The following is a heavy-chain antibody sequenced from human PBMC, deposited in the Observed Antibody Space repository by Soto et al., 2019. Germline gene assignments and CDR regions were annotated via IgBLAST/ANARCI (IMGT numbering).Heavy chain of an antibody. J-gene: IGHJ4*02. CDR2: IIPVFGPA. CDR3: GRGGSWAKVDS. V-gene: IGHV1-69*13. D-gene: IGHD6-13*01. CDR1: GVTLKNSA. Sequence: SVKVSCKASGVTLKNSALSWVRQAPGQGLEWMGGIIPVFGPALYAQKFQGRVTITADESTNTAFLDVSSLRSEDTAVYYCGRGGSWAKVDSWGPGTLVTVAS.